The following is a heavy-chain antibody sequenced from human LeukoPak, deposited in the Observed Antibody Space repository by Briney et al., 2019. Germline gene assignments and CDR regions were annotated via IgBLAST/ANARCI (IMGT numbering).Heavy chain of an antibody. V-gene: IGHV6-1*01. Sequence: TLSLTXAISGDSFSINSAAWNWIRQSPSRGLEWLGRTYQRSKWYNDYAVSVKSRITINPDISKNQFSLQLNSVTPEDTAVYYCARSPSPYSSGWYFDYWGQGTLVTVSS. J-gene: IGHJ4*02. CDR2: TYQRSKWYN. CDR3: ARSPSPYSSGWYFDY. D-gene: IGHD6-19*01. CDR1: GDSFSINSAA.